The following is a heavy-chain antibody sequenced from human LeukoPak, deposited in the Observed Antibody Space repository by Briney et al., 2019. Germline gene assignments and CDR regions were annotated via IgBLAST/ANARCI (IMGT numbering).Heavy chain of an antibody. CDR3: TSAVGRAPGAHLDH. CDR1: GFSFSRYY. V-gene: IGHV3-11*01. CDR2: IPTSGISV. J-gene: IGHJ4*02. Sequence: GGSLRLSCAASGFSFSRYYMSWVRQTPGKALEWISYIPTSGISVQYADSVRGRFTASRDDAKNSLHLQMDSLRVEDTAVYYCTSAVGRAPGAHLDHWGQGALVIVSS. D-gene: IGHD6-19*01.